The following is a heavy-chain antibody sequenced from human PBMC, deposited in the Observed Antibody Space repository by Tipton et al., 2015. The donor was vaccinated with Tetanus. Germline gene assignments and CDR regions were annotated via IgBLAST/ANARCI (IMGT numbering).Heavy chain of an antibody. CDR1: GGSINNSGYL. Sequence: GLVKPSETLSLTCSVSGGSINNSGYLWGWIRQPPGKGLEWIGYIFYGGTTNYNPSLKSRVTISLDTSKNQFSLQLSSVTAADTAVYFCAKDYSSSSWTWSRRYFDLWGRGTLVAVSS. CDR2: IFYGGTT. J-gene: IGHJ2*01. D-gene: IGHD6-6*01. CDR3: AKDYSSSSWTWSRRYFDL. V-gene: IGHV4-61*08.